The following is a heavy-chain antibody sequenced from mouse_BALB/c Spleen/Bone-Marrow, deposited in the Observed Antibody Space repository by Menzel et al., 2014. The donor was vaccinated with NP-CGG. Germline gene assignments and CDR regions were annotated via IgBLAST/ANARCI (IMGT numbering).Heavy chain of an antibody. V-gene: IGHV1-26*01. D-gene: IGHD2-2*01. CDR2: INPYNGGT. J-gene: IGHJ3*01. Sequence: VQLQQSGPELVKPGASMKISCKASGYSFTGYTMNWVKQSHGKNLEWIELINPYNGGTSYNQKFKGKATLTVDKSSSTAYMELLSLTSEDSAVYYCARWGGYPFAYWGQGTLVTVSA. CDR3: ARWGGYPFAY. CDR1: GYSFTGYT.